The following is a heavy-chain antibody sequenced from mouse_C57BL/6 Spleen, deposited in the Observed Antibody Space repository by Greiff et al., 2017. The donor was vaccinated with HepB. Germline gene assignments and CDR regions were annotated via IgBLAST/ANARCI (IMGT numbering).Heavy chain of an antibody. Sequence: EVQRVESGAELVKPGASVKLSCTASGFNIKDYYMHWVKQRTEQGLEWIGRIDPEDGETKYAPKFQGKATITADTSSNTAYLQLSSLTSEDTAVYYCARSWYGYTWLAYWGQGTLVTVSA. CDR3: ARSWYGYTWLAY. CDR1: GFNIKDYY. V-gene: IGHV14-2*01. J-gene: IGHJ3*01. CDR2: IDPEDGET. D-gene: IGHD2-2*01.